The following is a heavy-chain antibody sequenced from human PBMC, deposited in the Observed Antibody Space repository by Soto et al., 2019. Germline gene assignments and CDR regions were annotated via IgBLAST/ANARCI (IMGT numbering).Heavy chain of an antibody. D-gene: IGHD3-10*01. V-gene: IGHV4-39*01. CDR3: GSGSNFDY. CDR2: IYYSGST. Sequence: ASETLSLTCTVSGGSISSSSYYWGWIRQPPGKGLEWIGSIYYSGSTYYNPSLKSRVTISVDTSKNQFSLKLSSVTAADTAVYYCGSGSNFDYWGQGTLVTVSS. J-gene: IGHJ4*02. CDR1: GGSISSSSYY.